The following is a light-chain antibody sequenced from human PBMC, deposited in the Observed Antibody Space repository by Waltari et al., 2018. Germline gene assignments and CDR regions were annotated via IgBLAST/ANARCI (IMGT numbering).Light chain of an antibody. CDR3: QLYDTSHTYT. CDR2: GAD. CDR1: QSVSSTY. J-gene: IGKJ2*01. V-gene: IGKV3-20*01. Sequence: EIVLTQSPDTLSLSPGEIATLSCRASQSVSSTYLVWNQQKPGQAPRLLIYGADTRATGIPDRFSGSGSGTDFTLTISRLEPEDFAVYYCQLYDTSHTYTFGQGTKLEIK.